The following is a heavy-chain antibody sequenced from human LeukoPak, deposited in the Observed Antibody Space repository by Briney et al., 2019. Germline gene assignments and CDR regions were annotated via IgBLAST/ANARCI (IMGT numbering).Heavy chain of an antibody. CDR2: IKQDGSEK. V-gene: IGHV3-7*01. CDR1: GFTFSSYW. D-gene: IGHD3-3*01. Sequence: GGSLRLSWAASGFTFSSYWMSWVRQAPGKGLEWVANIKQDGSEKYYVDSVKGRFTISRDNAKNSLYLQMNSLRAEDTAVYSCARDPRSDFWSGYPPSLFDYWGQGTLVTVSS. CDR3: ARDPRSDFWSGYPPSLFDY. J-gene: IGHJ4*02.